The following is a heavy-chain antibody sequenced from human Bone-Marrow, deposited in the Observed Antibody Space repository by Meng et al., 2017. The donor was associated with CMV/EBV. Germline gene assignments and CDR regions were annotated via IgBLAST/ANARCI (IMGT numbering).Heavy chain of an antibody. Sequence: GGSLRLSCAASGFTFSSYAMHWVRQAPGKGLEWVAVISYDGSNKYYADSVKGRFTISRDSAKNSLYLQMNSLRAEDTAVYFCARHFDSGSSWWGQGTLVTVSS. CDR1: GFTFSSYA. CDR2: ISYDGSNK. V-gene: IGHV3-30-3*01. D-gene: IGHD6-6*01. CDR3: ARHFDSGSSW. J-gene: IGHJ4*02.